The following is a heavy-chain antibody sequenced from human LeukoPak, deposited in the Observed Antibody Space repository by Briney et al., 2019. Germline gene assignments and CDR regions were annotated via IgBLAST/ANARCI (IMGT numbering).Heavy chain of an antibody. CDR1: GGSFSGYY. Sequence: SETLSLTCAVYGGSFSGYYWSWIRQHPGKGLEWIGYIYYSGSTYYNPSLKSRVTISVDTSKNQFSLKLSSVTAADTAVYYCARDRGYDSGGYPFFDYGMDVGGQGTRVTVS. D-gene: IGHD3-22*01. J-gene: IGHJ6*02. V-gene: IGHV4-31*11. CDR3: ARDRGYDSGGYPFFDYGMDV. CDR2: IYYSGST.